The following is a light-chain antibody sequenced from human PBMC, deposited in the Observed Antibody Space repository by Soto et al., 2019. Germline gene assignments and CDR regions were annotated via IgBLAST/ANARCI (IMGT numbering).Light chain of an antibody. CDR3: CSYAGSYTGV. CDR2: DVN. Sequence: QSALTQPRSVSGSPGQSVTISCTGTSSDVGGYNYVSWYQLHPGKAPKLMIYDVNKRPSGVPDRFSGSKSGNTASLTISGLQAEDEADYYCCSYAGSYTGVFGTGTKLTVL. CDR1: SSDVGGYNY. V-gene: IGLV2-11*01. J-gene: IGLJ1*01.